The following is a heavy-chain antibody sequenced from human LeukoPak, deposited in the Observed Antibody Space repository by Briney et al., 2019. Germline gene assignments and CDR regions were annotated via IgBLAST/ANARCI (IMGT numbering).Heavy chain of an antibody. V-gene: IGHV3-23*01. CDR3: AKDKDSAMTTALFDY. J-gene: IGHJ4*02. Sequence: PGGSLRLSCEASGISFTNYAMSWVRQAPGQGLEWVSGISGSGASTNYADSVKGRFTISRDNSKNTLYLQMNSMRVEDTALYYCAKDKDSAMTTALFDYWGQGTLVTVSS. CDR1: GISFTNYA. CDR2: ISGSGAST. D-gene: IGHD4-11*01.